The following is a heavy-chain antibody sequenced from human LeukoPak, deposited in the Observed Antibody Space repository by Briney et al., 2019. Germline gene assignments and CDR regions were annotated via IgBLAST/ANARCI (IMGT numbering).Heavy chain of an antibody. Sequence: PGGSLRPSCAASGFTFSSYSMNWVRQAPGKGLEWVSSISSSSSYIYYADSVKGRFTISRDNAKNSLYLQMNSLRVEDTAVYYCATRRFGELTYWGQGTLVTVSS. V-gene: IGHV3-21*01. J-gene: IGHJ4*02. CDR2: ISSSSSYI. CDR3: ATRRFGELTY. CDR1: GFTFSSYS. D-gene: IGHD3-10*01.